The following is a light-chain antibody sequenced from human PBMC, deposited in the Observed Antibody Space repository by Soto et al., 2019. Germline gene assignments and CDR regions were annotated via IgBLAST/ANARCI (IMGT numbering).Light chain of an antibody. Sequence: DIQMTQSPSTLSASVGDRVTITCRASQSISSWLAWYQQKPGKAPKLLIDKASSLESGVPSRFSGSGSETEFTLTISSLQPDDFATYYCQQYNSLFG. CDR3: QQYNSL. CDR2: KAS. V-gene: IGKV1-5*03. CDR1: QSISSW. J-gene: IGKJ1*01.